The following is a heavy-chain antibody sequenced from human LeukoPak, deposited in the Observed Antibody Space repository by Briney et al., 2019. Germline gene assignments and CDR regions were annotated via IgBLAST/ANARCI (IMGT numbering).Heavy chain of an antibody. J-gene: IGHJ4*02. CDR3: ARVGDFYGDYIYYFDY. CDR1: GGSISSYY. V-gene: IGHV4-59*01. Sequence: SETLSLTCTVSGGSISSYYWSWIRQPPGKGLEWIGYIYYSGSTNYNPSLKSRVTISVDTSKNQFSLKLSSVTAADTAVYYCARVGDFYGDYIYYFDYWGQGTLVTVSS. D-gene: IGHD4-17*01. CDR2: IYYSGST.